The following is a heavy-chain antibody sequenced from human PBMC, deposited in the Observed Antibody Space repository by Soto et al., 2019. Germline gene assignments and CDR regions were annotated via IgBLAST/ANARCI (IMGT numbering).Heavy chain of an antibody. J-gene: IGHJ6*03. D-gene: IGHD5-18*01. Sequence: SSETLSLTCAVSSGSISSSNWWMWVRQPPGKGLEWIGEIYHSGSTNYNPSLKSRVTISVDKSKNQFSLKLSSVTAADTAVYYCARVEYSYGEYYYYMDVWGKGTTVTVSS. CDR1: SGSISSSNW. V-gene: IGHV4-4*02. CDR3: ARVEYSYGEYYYYMDV. CDR2: IYHSGST.